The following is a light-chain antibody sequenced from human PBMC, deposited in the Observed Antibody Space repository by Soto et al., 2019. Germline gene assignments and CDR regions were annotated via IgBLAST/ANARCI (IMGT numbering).Light chain of an antibody. CDR3: HQSDDSPWT. J-gene: IGKJ1*01. V-gene: IGKV3-20*01. CDR1: QSLPSNS. CDR2: GAS. Sequence: ETVLMQSPDTLSLSPGERVTLSRRASQSLPSNSLAWYQQKPGQPPRLLFYGASSRATGVPDRFVGSGSGTDFTLTVARLEAEDSAVYFCHQSDDSPWTFGQGTKVDIK.